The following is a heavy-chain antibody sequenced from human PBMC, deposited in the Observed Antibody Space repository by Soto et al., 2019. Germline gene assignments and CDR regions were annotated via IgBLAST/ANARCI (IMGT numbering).Heavy chain of an antibody. D-gene: IGHD3-10*01. V-gene: IGHV4-31*03. CDR2: IYYTGTT. CDR3: ARESSYYGGGGY. Sequence: SETLSLTCTVSGGSISSGGYYWSWIRQHPGKGLEWIGYIYYTGTTYYNPSLKSRVTISLDTSKNQFSLELSSVTAADTAVYYCARESSYYGGGGYWGQGTLVTVSS. CDR1: GGSISSGGYY. J-gene: IGHJ4*02.